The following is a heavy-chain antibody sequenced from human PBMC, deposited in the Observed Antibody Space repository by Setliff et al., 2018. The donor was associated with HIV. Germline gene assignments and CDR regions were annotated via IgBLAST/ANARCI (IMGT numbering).Heavy chain of an antibody. V-gene: IGHV3-7*01. CDR2: IMQEGGEG. CDR3: AKNWATVHHYYYGMDF. Sequence: GGSLRLSCAASGFTFNNYWMSWVRQAPGKGLEWVANIMQEGGEGYCVDSVKGRFTISRDDAKNSLYLQMNSLRAEDTAIYYCAKNWATVHHYYYGMDFWGQGTTVTVSS. J-gene: IGHJ6*02. CDR1: GFTFNNYW. D-gene: IGHD7-27*01.